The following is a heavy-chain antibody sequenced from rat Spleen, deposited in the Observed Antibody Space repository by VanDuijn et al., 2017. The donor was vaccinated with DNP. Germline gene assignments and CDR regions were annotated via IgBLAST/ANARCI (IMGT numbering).Heavy chain of an antibody. CDR2: INYDGGTT. CDR3: VRAVYNSGYGWYFDF. J-gene: IGHJ1*01. Sequence: EVQLVESGGGLVQPGSSLKLSCAASGFTLSDYYMAWVRQAPTMGLEWVAYINYDGGTTYSGDSVKGRFTISRDNAKNTLYLQMNSLRSEDTATYYCVRAVYNSGYGWYFDFWGPGTMVTVSS. D-gene: IGHD4-3*01. CDR1: GFTLSDYY. V-gene: IGHV5-22*01.